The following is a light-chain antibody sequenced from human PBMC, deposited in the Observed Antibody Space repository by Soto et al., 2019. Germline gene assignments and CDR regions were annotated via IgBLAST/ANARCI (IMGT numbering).Light chain of an antibody. V-gene: IGKV3-15*01. CDR1: QSVSSS. CDR2: GAS. CDR3: QQYNNWPPWT. Sequence: EIVLTHSPGTLSLSPWEGATLSSRASQSVSSSFLTWYQQKPGQAPRLLIYGASTRATGIPARFSGSGSGTEFTLTISSLQSEDFAVYYCQQYNNWPPWTFGQGTKVDIK. J-gene: IGKJ1*01.